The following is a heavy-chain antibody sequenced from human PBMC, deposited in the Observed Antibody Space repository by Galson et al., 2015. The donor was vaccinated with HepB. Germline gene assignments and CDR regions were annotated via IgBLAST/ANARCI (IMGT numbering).Heavy chain of an antibody. J-gene: IGHJ4*02. CDR2: IRYDGSNK. D-gene: IGHD3-22*01. V-gene: IGHV3-30*02. CDR3: AKDLDYYDSSALMDY. CDR1: GFTFSSYG. Sequence: SLRLSCAASGFTFSSYGMHWVRQAPGKGLEWVAFIRYDGSNKYYADSVKGRFTISRDNSKNTLYLQMNSLRAEDTAVYYCAKDLDYYDSSALMDYWGQGTLVTVSS.